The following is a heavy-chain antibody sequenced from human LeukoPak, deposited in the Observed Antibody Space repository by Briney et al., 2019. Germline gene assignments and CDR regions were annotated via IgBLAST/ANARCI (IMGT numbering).Heavy chain of an antibody. CDR2: IYSGGST. J-gene: IGHJ4*02. CDR3: ARYFLRSGLDY. CDR1: GFTFSDYY. D-gene: IGHD6-25*01. Sequence: PGGSLRLSCAASGFTFSDYYMSWIRQAPGKGLEWVSVIYSGGSTYYADSVKGRFTISRDNSKNTLYLQMNSLRAEDTAVYYCARYFLRSGLDYWGQGTLVTVSS. V-gene: IGHV3-66*01.